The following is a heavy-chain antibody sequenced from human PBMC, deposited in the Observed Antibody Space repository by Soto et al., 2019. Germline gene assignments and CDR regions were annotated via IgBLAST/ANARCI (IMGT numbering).Heavy chain of an antibody. J-gene: IGHJ4*02. CDR3: ATSYGSGYRAFDY. Sequence: QVQLVQSGAEVKRPGSSVKVSCKASGDTFAFHSINWVRQAPGLGLEWMGRINPILSMSNYAQRFQGRVTMTEEKYTSTDYMVLSSLRSEDTAIYYCATSYGSGYRAFDYWGQGALVTVSS. D-gene: IGHD3-10*01. CDR1: GDTFAFHS. CDR2: INPILSMS. V-gene: IGHV1-69*02.